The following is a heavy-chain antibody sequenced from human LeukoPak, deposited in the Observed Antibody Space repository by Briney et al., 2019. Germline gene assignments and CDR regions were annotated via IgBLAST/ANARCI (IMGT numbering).Heavy chain of an antibody. D-gene: IGHD2/OR15-2a*01. Sequence: PGGSLRLSCVASGFTVSSNYMSWVRQAPGKGLEWVSLLYSGGSTFYGDSVKGRFTISRDNSKNTVYLQMNSLRGEDTAVYYCARDSSSFPNYFDYWGQGTLVTVSS. J-gene: IGHJ4*02. CDR2: LYSGGST. CDR1: GFTVSSNY. CDR3: ARDSSSFPNYFDY. V-gene: IGHV3-53*01.